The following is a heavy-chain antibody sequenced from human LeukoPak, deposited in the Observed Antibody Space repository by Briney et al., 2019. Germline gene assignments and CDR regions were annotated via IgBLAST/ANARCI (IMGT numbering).Heavy chain of an antibody. V-gene: IGHV4-34*01. CDR3: ARGGVAARPQY. CDR2: INLGGST. CDR1: GGSFSGYY. J-gene: IGHJ4*02. Sequence: SETLSLTCAVYGGSFSGYYWSWIRQPPGKGLEWIGEINLGGSTNYNPSLKSRVTISIDTSKNQFSLNLSSVTAAGTAVYYCARGGVAARPQYWGQGALVTVSS. D-gene: IGHD6-6*01.